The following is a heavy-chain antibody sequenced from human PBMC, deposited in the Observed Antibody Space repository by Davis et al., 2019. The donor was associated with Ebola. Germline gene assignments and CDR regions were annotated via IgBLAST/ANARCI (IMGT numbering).Heavy chain of an antibody. CDR2: IIPIFGTA. CDR3: ARIGSGCGGDCSDAFDI. CDR1: GGTFSSYA. D-gene: IGHD2-21*01. J-gene: IGHJ3*02. Sequence: SVKVSCKASGGTFSSYAISWVRQAPGQGLEWMGGIIPIFGTANYAQKFQGRVTITADESTSTAYMELSSLRSEDTAVYYCARIGSGCGGDCSDAFDIWGQGTMVAISS. V-gene: IGHV1-69*13.